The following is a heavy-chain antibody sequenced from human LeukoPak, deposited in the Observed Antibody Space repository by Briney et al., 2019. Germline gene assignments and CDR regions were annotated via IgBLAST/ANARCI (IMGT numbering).Heavy chain of an antibody. Sequence: GGSLRFSCAASGFTFDDYAMHWVRQAPGKGLEWVSGISWNSGSIGYADSVKGRFTISRDNAKNSLYLQMNSLRAEDTALYYCATQALGYCSGGSCYSWRAFDIWGQGTMVTVSS. D-gene: IGHD2-15*01. CDR3: ATQALGYCSGGSCYSWRAFDI. CDR1: GFTFDDYA. J-gene: IGHJ3*02. CDR2: ISWNSGSI. V-gene: IGHV3-9*01.